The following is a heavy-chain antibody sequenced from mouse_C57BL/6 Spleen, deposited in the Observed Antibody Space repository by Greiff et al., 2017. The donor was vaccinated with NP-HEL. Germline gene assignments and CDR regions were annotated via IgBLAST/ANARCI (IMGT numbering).Heavy chain of an antibody. CDR1: GYSITSGYY. J-gene: IGHJ2*01. Sequence: EVQRVESGPGLVKPSQSLSLTCSVTGYSITSGYYWNWIRQFPGNKLEWMGYISYDGSNNYNPSLKNRISITRDTSKNQFFLKLNSVTTEDTATYYCARDPLRGYFDYWGQGTTLTVSS. CDR2: ISYDGSN. CDR3: ARDPLRGYFDY. V-gene: IGHV3-6*01.